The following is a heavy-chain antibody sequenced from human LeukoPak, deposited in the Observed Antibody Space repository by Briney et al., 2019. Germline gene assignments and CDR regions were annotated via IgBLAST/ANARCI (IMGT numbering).Heavy chain of an antibody. CDR3: AKDPPKFYCSSTSCYDY. CDR2: ISGSGGST. V-gene: IGHV3-23*01. J-gene: IGHJ4*02. D-gene: IGHD2-2*01. CDR1: GFTFSSYA. Sequence: GGSLRPSCAASGFTFSSYAMSWVRQAPGKGLEWVSAISGSGGSTYYADSVKGRFTISRDNSKNTLYLQMNSLRAEDTAVYYCAKDPPKFYCSSTSCYDYWGQGTLVTVSS.